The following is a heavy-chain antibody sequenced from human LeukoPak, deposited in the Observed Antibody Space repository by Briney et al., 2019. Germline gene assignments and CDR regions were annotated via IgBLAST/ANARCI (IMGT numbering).Heavy chain of an antibody. CDR2: IFYTGNT. D-gene: IGHD2-2*01. Sequence: PSETLSLTCTVSGGSILDSTYSWAWIRQPPGKGLGWIATIFYTGNTHYNPSLKSRVTMSVDTVKNQFSLNLNSVTAADTARYYCTRVHLPAIKGAFDIWGQGTMVTVSS. J-gene: IGHJ3*02. V-gene: IGHV4-39*01. CDR1: GGSILDSTYS. CDR3: TRVHLPAIKGAFDI.